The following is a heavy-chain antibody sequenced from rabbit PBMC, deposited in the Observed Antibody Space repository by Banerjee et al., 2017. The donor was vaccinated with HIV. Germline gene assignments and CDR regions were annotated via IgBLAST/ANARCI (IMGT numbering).Heavy chain of an antibody. CDR2: IDPMSGTT. D-gene: IGHD4-1*01. CDR1: EFDLSTYG. J-gene: IGHJ4*01. Sequence: QEQLEESGGDLVKPGASLTLTCTASEFDLSTYGMSWVRQAPGKGLEWIGFIDPMSGTTYYANWVNGRFTISSHNAQNTLYLQLNSLTAADTATYFCARDLAGVIGWNFNLWGPGTLVTVS. V-gene: IGHV1S47*01. CDR3: ARDLAGVIGWNFNL.